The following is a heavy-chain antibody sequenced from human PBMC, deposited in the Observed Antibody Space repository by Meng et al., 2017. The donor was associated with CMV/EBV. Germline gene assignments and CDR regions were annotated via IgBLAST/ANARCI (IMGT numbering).Heavy chain of an antibody. V-gene: IGHV3-49*04. CDR1: GFTFGDYA. J-gene: IGHJ6*02. CDR3: TTDTVTTVTTSPMWYYYYYYGMDV. D-gene: IGHD4-11*01. Sequence: GESLKISCTASGFTFGDYAMSWVRQAPGKGLEWVGFIRSKAYGGTTEYAASVKGRFTISRDDSKSIAYLQMNSLKTEDTAVYYCTTDTVTTVTTSPMWYYYYYYGMDVWGQGTTVTVSS. CDR2: IRSKAYGGTT.